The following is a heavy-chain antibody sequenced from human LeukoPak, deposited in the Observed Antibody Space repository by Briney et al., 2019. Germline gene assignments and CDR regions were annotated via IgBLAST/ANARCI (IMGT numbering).Heavy chain of an antibody. D-gene: IGHD3-10*01. CDR3: ARGILLWFGELKGFDP. CDR1: GYTFTSYD. V-gene: IGHV1-8*03. CDR2: MNPNSGNT. J-gene: IGHJ5*02. Sequence: ASVKVSCKASGYTFTSYDINWVRQATGQGLEWMGWMNPNSGNTGYAQKFQGRVTITRNTSISTAYMELSSLRSEDTAVYYCARGILLWFGELKGFDPWGQGTLVTVSS.